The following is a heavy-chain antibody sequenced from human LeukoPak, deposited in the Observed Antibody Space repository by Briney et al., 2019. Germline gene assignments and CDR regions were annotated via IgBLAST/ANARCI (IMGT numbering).Heavy chain of an antibody. V-gene: IGHV4-34*01. CDR1: GWSFSGYY. CDR3: ARRGRYFDWLLSLEGAFDI. D-gene: IGHD3-9*01. CDR2: INHSGST. Sequence: SETLSLTCAVHGWSFSGYYWSWIRQPPGKGLEWIGEINHSGSTNYNPSLKSRVTISVDTSKNQFSLKLSSVTAADTAVYYCARRGRYFDWLLSLEGAFDIWGQGTMVTVSS. J-gene: IGHJ3*02.